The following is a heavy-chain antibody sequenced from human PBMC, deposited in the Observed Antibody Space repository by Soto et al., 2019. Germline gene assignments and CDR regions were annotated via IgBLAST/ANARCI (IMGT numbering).Heavy chain of an antibody. CDR3: ARWSYLYX. CDR2: ISGSDGKT. V-gene: IGHV3-23*01. Sequence: GGSLRLSCTTSGFSFASFAMTWVRQAPGKGLEGVATISGSDGKTYYADSVKVRFSISRDNSRNTLYLEMNSLRADDTAIYYCARWSYLYXWGQGTRFTVSX. J-gene: IGHJ4*02. D-gene: IGHD3-16*02. CDR1: GFSFASFA.